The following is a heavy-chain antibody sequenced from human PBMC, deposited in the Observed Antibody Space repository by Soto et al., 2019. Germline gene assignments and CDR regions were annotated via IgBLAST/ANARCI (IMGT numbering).Heavy chain of an antibody. V-gene: IGHV4-34*01. CDR3: ARSLRKITFGGVIAQGAFDI. J-gene: IGHJ3*02. CDR2: IKHSGST. CDR1: GGSFSGYY. D-gene: IGHD3-16*02. Sequence: QVQLQPWGAGLLKPSETLSLTCAVYGGSFSGYYWSWIRQPPGKGLECIEEIKHSGSTNYNPSLKSRVTISVDTSKNQFSLKLSSVTAADTAVYYCARSLRKITFGGVIAQGAFDIWGQGTMVTVSA.